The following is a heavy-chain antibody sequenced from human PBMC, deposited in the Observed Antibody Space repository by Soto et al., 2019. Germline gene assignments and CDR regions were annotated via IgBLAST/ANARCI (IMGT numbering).Heavy chain of an antibody. V-gene: IGHV4-39*01. D-gene: IGHD6-19*01. CDR2: IYYSGST. CDR3: VRAGLSPGDH. J-gene: IGHJ4*02. CDR1: GGSIRISSYY. Sequence: SETLSLTCTVSGGSIRISSYYWGCIRQPPGKGLEWIGSIYYSGSTYYNPSLKSRVTISVDTSKNQFSLKLSSVTAADTAVYYCVRAGLSPGDHWGQGTLVTVSS.